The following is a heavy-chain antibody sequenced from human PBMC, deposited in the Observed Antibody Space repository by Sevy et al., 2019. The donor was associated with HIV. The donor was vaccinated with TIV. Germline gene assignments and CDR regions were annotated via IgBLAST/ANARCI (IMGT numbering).Heavy chain of an antibody. D-gene: IGHD5-18*01. CDR1: GFTFSSYA. Sequence: GSLRLSCAASGFTFSSYAMHWVRQAPGKGLEWVAVISYDGSNKYYADSVKGPFTISRDNSKNTLYLQMISLRAEDTAVDYCARDLSPRRGYSSDLDFSYYFDYWGQGTLVTVSS. CDR2: ISYDGSNK. CDR3: ARDLSPRRGYSSDLDFSYYFDY. J-gene: IGHJ4*02. V-gene: IGHV3-30-3*01.